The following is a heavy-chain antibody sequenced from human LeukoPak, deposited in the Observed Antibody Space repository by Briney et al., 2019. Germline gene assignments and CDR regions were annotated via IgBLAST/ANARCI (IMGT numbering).Heavy chain of an antibody. D-gene: IGHD2-15*01. Sequence: PGGSLRLSCAASGFTFTNYAMSWVRQAPGKGLEWVSAISGSGGSTYYADSVKGRFTISRDRSKNTLYLQMNSLRAEDTAVYYCAKMVVAATTVPYYYYGMDVWGQGTTVTVSS. CDR1: GFTFTNYA. V-gene: IGHV3-23*01. J-gene: IGHJ6*02. CDR3: AKMVVAATTVPYYYYGMDV. CDR2: ISGSGGST.